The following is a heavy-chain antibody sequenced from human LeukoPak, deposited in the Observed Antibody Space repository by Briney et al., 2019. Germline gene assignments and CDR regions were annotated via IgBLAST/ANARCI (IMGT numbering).Heavy chain of an antibody. CDR2: SSGSGGST. CDR3: AKDRGLIAVAGQGDLFDY. D-gene: IGHD6-19*01. Sequence: PWGTLTLTCAASGFTFSSYAMRGGRQAPRKGLKGVTASSGSGGSTYYADSVKGRFTISRDNSKNTLYLQMNSMRAKDTAAYCCAKDRGLIAVAGQGDLFDYWGQGTLVTVSS. J-gene: IGHJ4*02. V-gene: IGHV3-23*01. CDR1: GFTFSSYA.